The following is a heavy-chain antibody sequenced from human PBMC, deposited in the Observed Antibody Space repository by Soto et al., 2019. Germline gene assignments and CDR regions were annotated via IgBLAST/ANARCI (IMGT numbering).Heavy chain of an antibody. D-gene: IGHD4-4*01. CDR3: ARRSPTVTNWLKQWLQRAEEDLDY. J-gene: IGHJ4*02. Sequence: GESLKISCKGSGYSFTSYWISWVRQMPGKGLEWMGRIDPSDSYTNYSPSFQGHVTISADKSISTAYLQWSSLKASDTAMYYCARRSPTVTNWLKQWLQRAEEDLDYWGQGTLLTVSS. CDR1: GYSFTSYW. V-gene: IGHV5-10-1*01. CDR2: IDPSDSYT.